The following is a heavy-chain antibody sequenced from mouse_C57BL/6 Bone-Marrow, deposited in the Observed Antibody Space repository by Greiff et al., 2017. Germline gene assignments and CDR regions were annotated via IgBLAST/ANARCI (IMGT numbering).Heavy chain of an antibody. V-gene: IGHV1-72*01. CDR2: IDPNSGGT. Sequence: VQLQQSGAELVKPGASVKLSCKASGYTFTSYWMHWVKQRPGRGLEWIGRIDPNSGGTKYNEKFKSKATLTVDKPSSTAYMQLSSLTSEDSAVYYCSRPPRWDRAWFAYWGQGTLVTVSA. CDR3: SRPPRWDRAWFAY. D-gene: IGHD3-3*01. CDR1: GYTFTSYW. J-gene: IGHJ3*01.